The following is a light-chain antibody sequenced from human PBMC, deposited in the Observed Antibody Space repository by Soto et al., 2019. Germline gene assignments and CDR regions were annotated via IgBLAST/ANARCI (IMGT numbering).Light chain of an antibody. V-gene: IGLV2-14*01. CDR3: SSYSSSSPPNYV. CDR1: SSDVGGYNY. CDR2: DVD. J-gene: IGLJ1*01. Sequence: QSVLTQPASVSGSPGQSITISCTGTSSDVGGYNYVSWYQQHPGTAPKLIIYDVDNRPSGVSSRFSGSKSGNTAPLTISGLQVEDEPDYYCSSYSSSSPPNYVFGTGTKFTV.